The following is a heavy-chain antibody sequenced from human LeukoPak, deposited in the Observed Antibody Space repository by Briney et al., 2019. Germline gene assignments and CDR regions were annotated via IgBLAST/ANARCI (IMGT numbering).Heavy chain of an antibody. CDR2: IYSGGST. CDR1: GFTVSSNY. V-gene: IGHV3-53*01. J-gene: IGHJ4*02. Sequence: GGSLRLSCAASGFTVSSNYMSWVRQAPGKGLEWVSVIYSGGSTYYADSVKGRFTISRDNSKNTLYLQMNSLRAEDTAVYYCARWRYYGDHYFDYWGQGTLVTVSS. D-gene: IGHD4-17*01. CDR3: ARWRYYGDHYFDY.